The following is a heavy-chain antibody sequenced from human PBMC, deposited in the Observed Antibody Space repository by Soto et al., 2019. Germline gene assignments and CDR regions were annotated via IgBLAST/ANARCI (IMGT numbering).Heavy chain of an antibody. CDR3: ARHEQFYYYYYGMDV. CDR1: GYSFTTYW. V-gene: IGHV5-51*01. CDR2: INPGDSDI. J-gene: IGHJ6*02. Sequence: ESLKISCKASGYSFTTYWIAWVRQMPGKGLEWMGIINPGDSDIRYSPSFQGQVTISADNSISTAYLQWSSLKASDTAMYYCARHEQFYYYYYGMDVWGQGTAVTVSS. D-gene: IGHD4-4*01.